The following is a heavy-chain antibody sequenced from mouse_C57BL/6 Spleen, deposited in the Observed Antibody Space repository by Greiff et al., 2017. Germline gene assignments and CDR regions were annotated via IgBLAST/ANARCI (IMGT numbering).Heavy chain of an antibody. V-gene: IGHV7-3*01. CDR3: ARSYDGYYGGFAY. CDR2: IRNKANGYTT. CDR1: GFTFTDYY. J-gene: IGHJ3*01. Sequence: EVMLVESGGGLVQPGGSLSLSCAASGFTFTDYYMSWVRQPPGKALEWLGFIRNKANGYTTEYSASVKGRFTISRDNSQSILYLQMNALRAEDSATYYCARSYDGYYGGFAYWGQGTLVTVSA. D-gene: IGHD2-3*01.